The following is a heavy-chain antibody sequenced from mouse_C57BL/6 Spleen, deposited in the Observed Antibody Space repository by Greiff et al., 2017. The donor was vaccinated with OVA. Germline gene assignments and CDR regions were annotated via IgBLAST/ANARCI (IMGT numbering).Heavy chain of an antibody. CDR2: INPGNGGT. J-gene: IGHJ1*03. Sequence: QVQLQQSGAELVRPGTSVKVSCKASGYAFTNYLIEWVKQRPGQGLEWIGVINPGNGGTNYNEKFKDKATLTADKSSSTAYMQLRSLTSEDSAVYFGARWTYFYGSIYEYFDVWGTGTTVTVSS. CDR1: GYAFTNYL. CDR3: ARWTYFYGSIYEYFDV. V-gene: IGHV1-54*01. D-gene: IGHD1-1*01.